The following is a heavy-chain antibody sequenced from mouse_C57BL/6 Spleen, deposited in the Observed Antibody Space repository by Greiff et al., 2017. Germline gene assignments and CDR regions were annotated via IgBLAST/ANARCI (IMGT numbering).Heavy chain of an antibody. CDR1: GFTFSDYG. CDR2: ISSGSSTI. D-gene: IGHD2-4*01. J-gene: IGHJ3*01. CDR3: VSYDYDWFAY. V-gene: IGHV5-17*01. Sequence: EVHLVESGGGLVKPGGSLKLSCAASGFTFSDYGMHWVRQAPEKGLEWVAYISSGSSTIYYADTVKGRFTISRDNAKNTLFLQMTSLRSEDTAMYYCVSYDYDWFAYWGQGTLVTVSA.